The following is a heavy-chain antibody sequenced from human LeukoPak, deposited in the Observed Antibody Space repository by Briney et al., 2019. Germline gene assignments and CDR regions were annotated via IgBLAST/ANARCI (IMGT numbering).Heavy chain of an antibody. CDR1: GYSISSSNW. CDR3: ARAPLGYCSGGSCPDAFDI. CDR2: MYYTGST. D-gene: IGHD2-15*01. Sequence: SETLSLTCAVSGYSISSSNWWGWIRQPPGKGLEWIGYMYYTGSTYYNPSLKSRVTISVDTSKNQFSLKLSSVTAADTAVYYCARAPLGYCSGGSCPDAFDIWGQGTMVTVSS. V-gene: IGHV4-28*03. J-gene: IGHJ3*02.